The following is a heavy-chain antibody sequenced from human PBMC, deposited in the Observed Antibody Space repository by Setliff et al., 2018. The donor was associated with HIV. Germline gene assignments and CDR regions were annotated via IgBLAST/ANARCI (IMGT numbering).Heavy chain of an antibody. CDR1: GGSFSGFY. Sequence: SETLSLTCAVYGGSFSGFYWSWIRQAPGKGLEWIGEINHSGKTNYNPSLKSRITLSVDTSENQFALKLASVTAADTAVYYCASIMVGGAMSYSYYYMDVWGKGTTVTVSS. D-gene: IGHD3-16*01. CDR3: ASIMVGGAMSYSYYYMDV. J-gene: IGHJ6*03. CDR2: INHSGKT. V-gene: IGHV4-34*01.